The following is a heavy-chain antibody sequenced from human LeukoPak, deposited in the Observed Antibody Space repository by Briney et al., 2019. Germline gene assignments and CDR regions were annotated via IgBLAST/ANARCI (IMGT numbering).Heavy chain of an antibody. J-gene: IGHJ3*01. D-gene: IGHD3-10*01. CDR2: GYHGGST. V-gene: IGHV4-38-2*01. CDR1: GYSISSGYY. Sequence: SESLSLTCAVSGYSISSGYYWGWIRQPPGKGLQGVGSGYHGGSTYYNPSLKGRVTISVDTSKYQFSLKLSSVTAADTAVYYCARWGSGSYYNVYWGQGTMVTVSS. CDR3: ARWGSGSYYNVY.